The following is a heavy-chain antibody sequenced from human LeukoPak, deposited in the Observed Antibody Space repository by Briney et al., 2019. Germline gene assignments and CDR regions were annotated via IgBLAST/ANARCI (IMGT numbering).Heavy chain of an antibody. D-gene: IGHD3-22*01. J-gene: IGHJ4*02. CDR3: ATWGGDSSGYYPHFED. CDR2: IYHSGST. CDR1: GYSISSGYY. Sequence: SETLSLTCTVSGYSISSGYYWGWIRPPPGKGLEWIGSIYHSGSTYYNPSLKSRVTISLDTSKNQFSLKLSSLTAADTAVYYCATWGGDSSGYYPHFEDWGQGTLVTVSS. V-gene: IGHV4-38-2*02.